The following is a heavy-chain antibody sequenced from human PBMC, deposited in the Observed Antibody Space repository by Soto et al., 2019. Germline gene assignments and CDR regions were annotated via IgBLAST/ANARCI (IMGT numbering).Heavy chain of an antibody. D-gene: IGHD1-1*01. CDR3: ATFMVQVDY. Sequence: QVQLVESGGGVVQPGRSLRLSCAASGFTFSSYAMHWVRQAPGKGLEWVAVISYDGSNKYYADSVKGRFTISRDNSKNTLYLQMNSLRAEDTAVYYCATFMVQVDYWGQGTLVTVSS. V-gene: IGHV3-30-3*01. CDR2: ISYDGSNK. J-gene: IGHJ4*02. CDR1: GFTFSSYA.